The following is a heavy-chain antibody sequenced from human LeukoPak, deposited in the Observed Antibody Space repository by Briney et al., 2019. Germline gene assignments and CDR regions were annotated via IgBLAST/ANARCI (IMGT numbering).Heavy chain of an antibody. D-gene: IGHD6-13*01. Sequence: PSETLSLTCTVSGGSISNYWWSWIRQPPGKGLEWIGYVFDSGGTNYNPSLKSRVTISVDTSEKQFSLQLSSVTAADTAVYYCARGYSSSWNYFDYWGQGTLVTVSS. CDR2: VFDSGGT. CDR3: ARGYSSSWNYFDY. CDR1: GGSISNYW. V-gene: IGHV4-59*01. J-gene: IGHJ4*02.